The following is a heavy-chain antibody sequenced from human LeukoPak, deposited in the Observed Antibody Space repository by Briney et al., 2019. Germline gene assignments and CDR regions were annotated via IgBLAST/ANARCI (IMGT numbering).Heavy chain of an antibody. CDR3: ARRVGANDAFDF. CDR1: GYSFTSYW. Sequence: GESLKISFKGSGYSFTSYWIGWVRQMPGKGLEWLGIIYPGDSDTRYSPSFQGQVTVSVDNSINTAYLQWSSLKASDTAIYYCARRVGANDAFDFWGQGTMVNVFS. D-gene: IGHD1-26*01. J-gene: IGHJ3*01. CDR2: IYPGDSDT. V-gene: IGHV5-51*01.